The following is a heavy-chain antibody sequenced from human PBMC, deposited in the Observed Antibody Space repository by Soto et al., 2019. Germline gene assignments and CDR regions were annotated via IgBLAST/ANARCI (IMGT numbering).Heavy chain of an antibody. CDR3: ARSGGSSYYDSSGYIDY. J-gene: IGHJ4*02. Sequence: QVQLVQSGAEVKKPGASVKVSCKASGYTFTSYAMHWVRQAPGQRLEWMGWINAGNGNTKYSQKFQGRVTITRDTSASTAYMELSSLRSEDTAVYYCARSGGSSYYDSSGYIDYWGQGTLVTVSS. V-gene: IGHV1-3*01. CDR1: GYTFTSYA. D-gene: IGHD3-22*01. CDR2: INAGNGNT.